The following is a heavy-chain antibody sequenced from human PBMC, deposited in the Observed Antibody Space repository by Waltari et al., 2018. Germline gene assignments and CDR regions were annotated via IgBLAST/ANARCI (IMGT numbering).Heavy chain of an antibody. CDR2: INHSGST. CDR3: ARGAEIAPVGGYYFDY. D-gene: IGHD1-26*01. Sequence: QVQLQQWGAGLLKPSETLSLTCAVYGGSFSGYYWSWIRQPPGKGLEWIGEINHSGSTNYNPSLKSRVTISVDTSKNQFSLKLSSVTAADTAVYYCARGAEIAPVGGYYFDYWGQGTLVTVSS. V-gene: IGHV4-34*01. CDR1: GGSFSGYY. J-gene: IGHJ4*02.